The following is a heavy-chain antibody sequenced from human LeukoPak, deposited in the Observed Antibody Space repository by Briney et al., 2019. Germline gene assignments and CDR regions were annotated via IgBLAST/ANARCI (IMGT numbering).Heavy chain of an antibody. V-gene: IGHV3-74*01. CDR3: AGIRGTYYYDSSS. D-gene: IGHD3-22*01. Sequence: GGALRLSCAASGFTFSSYWMHWVRQAPGKGVVGVSRINSDGSSTNYADSVKGGFTISRDNAKNTLYLQMNSLRAEDTAVYYCAGIRGTYYYDSSSWGQGTLVTVSS. J-gene: IGHJ5*02. CDR1: GFTFSSYW. CDR2: INSDGSST.